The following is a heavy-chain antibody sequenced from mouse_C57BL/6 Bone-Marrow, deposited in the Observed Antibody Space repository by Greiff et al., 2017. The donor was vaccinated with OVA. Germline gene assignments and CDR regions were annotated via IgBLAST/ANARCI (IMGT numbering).Heavy chain of an antibody. CDR1: GYTFTSYT. D-gene: IGHD1-1*01. V-gene: IGHV1-4*01. J-gene: IGHJ2*01. CDR3: ARFTTVVATDY. CDR2: INPSSGYT. Sequence: QVQLKQSGAELARPGASVKMSCKASGYTFTSYTMHWVKQRPGQGLEWIGYINPSSGYTKYNQKFKDKATLTADKSSSTAYMQLSSLTSEDSAVYYCARFTTVVATDYWGQGTTLTVSS.